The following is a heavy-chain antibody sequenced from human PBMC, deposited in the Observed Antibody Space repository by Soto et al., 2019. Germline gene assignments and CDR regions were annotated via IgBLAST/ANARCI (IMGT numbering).Heavy chain of an antibody. Sequence: EVQLVESGGGLVQPGGSLRLSCAASGFTFSSHSMNWVRQAPGKGLEWVSYISSSSSTIYYADSVKGRFTISRDNAKNPLDLQMNSLGDEDTAVYYCARDGPDSSGWYYFDYWGQGTLVTVSS. CDR3: ARDGPDSSGWYYFDY. D-gene: IGHD6-19*01. J-gene: IGHJ4*02. V-gene: IGHV3-48*02. CDR2: ISSSSSTI. CDR1: GFTFSSHS.